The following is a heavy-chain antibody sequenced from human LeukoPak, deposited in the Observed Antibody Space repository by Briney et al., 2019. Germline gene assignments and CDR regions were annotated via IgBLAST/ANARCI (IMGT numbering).Heavy chain of an antibody. D-gene: IGHD5-12*01. J-gene: IGHJ6*02. CDR1: GYTFTIYG. CDR2: IGVYSGNT. Sequence: ASVTVSYKASGYTFTIYGISWVRQAPGQGLEWMGWIGVYSGNTNYAQKFQGRATMTTDTSTSTAYMELRSLRSDDTAVYYCARVPATARVFVMDVWGQGTTATVSS. CDR3: ARVPATARVFVMDV. V-gene: IGHV1-18*01.